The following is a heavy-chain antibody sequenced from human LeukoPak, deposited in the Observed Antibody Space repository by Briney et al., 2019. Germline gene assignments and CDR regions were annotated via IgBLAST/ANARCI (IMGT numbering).Heavy chain of an antibody. CDR3: ARVSLSIAAAGINWFDP. Sequence: GGSLRLSCAASGFTFSSYWMSWVRQAPGKGLEWVANIKQDGSEKYYVDSVKGRFTISRDNAKNSLYLQMNSLRAEDTAVYYGARVSLSIAAAGINWFDPWGQGTLVTVSS. V-gene: IGHV3-7*01. CDR2: IKQDGSEK. D-gene: IGHD6-13*01. CDR1: GFTFSSYW. J-gene: IGHJ5*02.